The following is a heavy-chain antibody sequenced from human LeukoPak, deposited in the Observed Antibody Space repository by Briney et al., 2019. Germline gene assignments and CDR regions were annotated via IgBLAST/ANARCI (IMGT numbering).Heavy chain of an antibody. CDR3: AKEGYCSGDTCYGGYYMDV. D-gene: IGHD2-15*01. CDR2: ISGSGGRT. V-gene: IGHV3-23*01. J-gene: IGHJ6*03. CDR1: GFSFSSYG. Sequence: GGSLRLSCAASGFSFSSYGMHWVRQTPGKGLEWVSVISGSGGRTYYADSVKGRFTISRDNSKNTLYLQMNSLRAEDTAVYYCAKEGYCSGDTCYGGYYMDVWGKGTTVTISS.